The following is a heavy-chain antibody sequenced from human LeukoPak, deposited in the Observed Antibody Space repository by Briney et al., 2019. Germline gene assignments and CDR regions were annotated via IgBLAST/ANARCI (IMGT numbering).Heavy chain of an antibody. CDR1: GYTFTGYY. J-gene: IGHJ4*02. CDR3: ARGRAYYDSSGIDY. V-gene: IGHV1-2*02. D-gene: IGHD3-22*01. CDR2: INSNSGVT. Sequence: ASVKVSCKASGYTFTGYYLHWVRQAPGQGLEWVAWINSNSGVTSYAQNFRGRVTLTRDTSTSTAYLEVTRLRSDDTAVYYCARGRAYYDSSGIDYWGQGTLVTVSP.